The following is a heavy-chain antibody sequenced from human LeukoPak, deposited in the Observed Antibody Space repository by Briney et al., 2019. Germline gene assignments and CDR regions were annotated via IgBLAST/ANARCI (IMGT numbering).Heavy chain of an antibody. CDR1: GGSISSYY. CDR3: ARATPLDY. CDR2: IYYSGST. V-gene: IGHV4-59*12. J-gene: IGHJ4*02. Sequence: SETLSLTCTVSGGSISSYYWSWIRQPPGKGLEWIGYIYYSGSTNYNPSLKSRVTISVDTSKNQFSLKLSSVTAADTAVYYCARATPLDYWGQGTLVTVSS.